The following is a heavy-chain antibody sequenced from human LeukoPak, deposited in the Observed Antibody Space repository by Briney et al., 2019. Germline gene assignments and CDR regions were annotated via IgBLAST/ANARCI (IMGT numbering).Heavy chain of an antibody. J-gene: IGHJ4*02. V-gene: IGHV3-30-3*01. CDR1: GFTFSSYA. CDR2: ISYDGCNK. CDR3: AREGGDGDYASD. Sequence: GGSLRLSCAASGFTFSSYAMHWVRQAPGKGLEWVAVISYDGCNKYYADSVKGRFTISRDNSKNTLYLQMNSLRAEDTAVYYCAREGGDGDYASDWGQGTLVTVSS. D-gene: IGHD4-17*01.